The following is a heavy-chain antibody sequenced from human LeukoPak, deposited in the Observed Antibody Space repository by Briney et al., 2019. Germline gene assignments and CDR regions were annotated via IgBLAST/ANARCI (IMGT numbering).Heavy chain of an antibody. V-gene: IGHV3-30-3*01. CDR2: ISYDGSNK. Sequence: GRSLRLSCAASGFTFSSYAMHWVRQAPGKGLEWVAVISYDGSNKYYADSVKGRFTISRDNSKNTLYLQMNSLRAEDTAVYYCARSPWDIVVVPAAYWFDPWGQGTLVTVSS. CDR3: ARSPWDIVVVPAAYWFDP. J-gene: IGHJ5*02. CDR1: GFTFSSYA. D-gene: IGHD2-2*01.